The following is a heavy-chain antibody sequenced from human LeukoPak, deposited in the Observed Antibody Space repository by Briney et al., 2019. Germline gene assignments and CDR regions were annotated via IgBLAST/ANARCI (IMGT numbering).Heavy chain of an antibody. V-gene: IGHV3-23*01. CDR1: GCTFSSYA. Sequence: GGSLRLSCEASGCTFSSYATRWVRQAPGKGLEWVSGIIDSGDITYYANSVKGRFTISRDNSKNTLYLQTNSLRAEDTAVYYCAKLGGQEVYNYYVGVWGKGTTVAVSS. CDR2: IIDSGDIT. CDR3: AKLGGQEVYNYYVGV. D-gene: IGHD3-16*01. J-gene: IGHJ6*03.